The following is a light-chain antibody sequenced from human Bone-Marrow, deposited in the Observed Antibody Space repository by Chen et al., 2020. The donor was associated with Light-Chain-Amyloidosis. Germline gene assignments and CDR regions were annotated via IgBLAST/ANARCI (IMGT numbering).Light chain of an antibody. CDR2: EVT. CDR3: SSYTITITLV. Sequence: QSVLTQPASVSGSPGQSTTISCTRTSSDVGGDNHVSWYQQHPDKARKLMIYEVTNRPSWVPDRFAGSKSDNTASLTISGLQTEDEADYFCSSYTITITLVFGSGTRVTVL. J-gene: IGLJ1*01. V-gene: IGLV2-14*01. CDR1: SSDVGGDNH.